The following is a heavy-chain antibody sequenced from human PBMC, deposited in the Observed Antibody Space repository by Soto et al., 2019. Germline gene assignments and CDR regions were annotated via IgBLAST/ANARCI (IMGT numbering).Heavy chain of an antibody. CDR2: NYYSGIT. Sequence: PSGTLSLTCTVSGGSISSGGYYWTWIRQHPGKGLEWIGYNYYSGITYYNPSLKSRVTISLDTSKNQFSLKLSSVTAADTAVYYCARGSSIAGLYYGMDVWGQGTTDTVSS. CDR1: GGSISSGGYY. CDR3: ARGSSIAGLYYGMDV. D-gene: IGHD6-6*01. J-gene: IGHJ6*02. V-gene: IGHV4-31*03.